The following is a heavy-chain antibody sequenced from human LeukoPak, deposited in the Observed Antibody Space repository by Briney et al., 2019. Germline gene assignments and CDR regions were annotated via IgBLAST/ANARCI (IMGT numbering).Heavy chain of an antibody. CDR2: IKQDGSEK. V-gene: IGHV3-7*01. CDR1: GFTFSSYW. Sequence: GGSLRLSCAASGFTFSSYWMSWVRQAPGKGLEWVANIKQDGSEKYYVDSVKGRFTISRDNAKNSLYLQMNSLRAEDTAVYYCASDWWELPTFFDYWGQGTLVTVSS. J-gene: IGHJ4*02. CDR3: ASDWWELPTFFDY. D-gene: IGHD1-26*01.